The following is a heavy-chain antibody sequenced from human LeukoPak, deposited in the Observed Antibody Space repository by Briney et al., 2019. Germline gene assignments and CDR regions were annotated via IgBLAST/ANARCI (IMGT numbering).Heavy chain of an antibody. CDR3: AKDRLWFGELSSKFDY. D-gene: IGHD3-10*01. Sequence: GGSLRLSCEASGFTFSNYGMHWVRQAPGKGLEWAAFIRHDGSKIYYADSVKGRFTTSRDSSKSTLYLQTNSLRAEDTAVYYCAKDRLWFGELSSKFDYWGQGTLVTVSS. CDR1: GFTFSNYG. J-gene: IGHJ4*02. V-gene: IGHV3-30*02. CDR2: IRHDGSKI.